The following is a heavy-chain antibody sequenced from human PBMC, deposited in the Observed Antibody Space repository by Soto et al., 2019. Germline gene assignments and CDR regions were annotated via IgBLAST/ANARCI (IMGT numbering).Heavy chain of an antibody. CDR1: GFTFSSYA. CDR2: ISSNGGST. J-gene: IGHJ4*02. CDR3: VKPGSYSYYFDY. D-gene: IGHD1-26*01. Sequence: GGSLRLSCAASGFTFSSYAMPWVRKAPGKGLEYVSAISSNGGSTYYADSVKGRFTISRDNSKNTLYLQMSSLRAEDTAVYYCVKPGSYSYYFDYWGQGTLVTVSS. V-gene: IGHV3-64D*06.